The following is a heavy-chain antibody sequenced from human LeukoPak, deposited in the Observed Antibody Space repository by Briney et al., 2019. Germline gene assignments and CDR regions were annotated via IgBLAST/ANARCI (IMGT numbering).Heavy chain of an antibody. CDR3: ATGSIAARPRYYYGMDV. CDR1: GYTLTELS. CDR2: FDPEDGET. J-gene: IGHJ6*02. Sequence: ASVKVSCKVSGYTLTELSMHWVRQAPGKGLEWMGGFDPEDGETIYAQKFQGRVTMTEDTSTDTAYMELSSLRSEDTAVYYCATGSIAARPRYYYGMDVWGQGTTVTVSS. D-gene: IGHD6-6*01. V-gene: IGHV1-24*01.